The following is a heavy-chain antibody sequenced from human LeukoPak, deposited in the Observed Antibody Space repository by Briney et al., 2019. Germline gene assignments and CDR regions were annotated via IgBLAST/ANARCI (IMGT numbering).Heavy chain of an antibody. V-gene: IGHV4-59*01. CDR1: GGSISSYY. CDR3: ARALRDCSGGSCYGD. D-gene: IGHD2-15*01. Sequence: SETLSLTCTVSGGSISSYYWSWIRQPPGKGLEWIGYIYYSGSTNYNPSLKSRVTISVDTSKNQFSLKLSSVTAVDTAVYYCARALRDCSGGSCYGDWGQGTLVTVSS. J-gene: IGHJ4*02. CDR2: IYYSGST.